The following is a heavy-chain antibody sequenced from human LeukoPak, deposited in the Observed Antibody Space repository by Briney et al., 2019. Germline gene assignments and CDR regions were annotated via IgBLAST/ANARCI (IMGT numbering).Heavy chain of an antibody. CDR1: GSTFIDYY. CDR2: INPNNSDT. CDR3: ARGNKNY. V-gene: IGHV1-2*02. Sequence: ASVKVSCKASGSTFIDYYIHWVRQAPGQGLEWLGWINPNNSDTNFAQIFQGRVTLTTDTSVNTTYLELNKLTPDDTAIYYCARGNKNYWGQGTLITVS. J-gene: IGHJ4*02. D-gene: IGHD1/OR15-1a*01.